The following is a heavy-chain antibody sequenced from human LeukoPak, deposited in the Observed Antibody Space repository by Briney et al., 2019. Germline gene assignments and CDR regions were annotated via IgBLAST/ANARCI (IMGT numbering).Heavy chain of an antibody. J-gene: IGHJ4*02. D-gene: IGHD1-7*01. Sequence: PGGSLRLSCAASGFTFSSYWMSWVRQAPGKGLEWVANIKQDGSEKYYVDSVKGRFTISRDNARNSLYLQMNSLRAEDTAEYYCARAPTGTTEVYWGQGTLVTVSS. CDR2: IKQDGSEK. CDR3: ARAPTGTTEVY. V-gene: IGHV3-7*01. CDR1: GFTFSSYW.